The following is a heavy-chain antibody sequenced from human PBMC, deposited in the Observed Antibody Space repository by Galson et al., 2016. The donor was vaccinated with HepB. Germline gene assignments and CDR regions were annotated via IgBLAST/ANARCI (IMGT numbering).Heavy chain of an antibody. V-gene: IGHV3-49*03. Sequence: SLRLSCASSGFTFDDFAMGWICQAPGKGLEWVSFLGGKTYGKREEYAASVKGRFTISRDDFKGVTYLQMNSLNPDDTGLYYCVGDHGGFDALDYWGQGTLVTVSS. CDR1: GFTFDDFA. D-gene: IGHD3-16*01. CDR2: LGGKTYGKRE. CDR3: VGDHGGFDALDY. J-gene: IGHJ4*02.